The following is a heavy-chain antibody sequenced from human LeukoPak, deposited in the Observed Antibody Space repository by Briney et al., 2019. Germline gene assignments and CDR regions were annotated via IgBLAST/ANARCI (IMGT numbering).Heavy chain of an antibody. CDR2: IRYDGSNK. V-gene: IGHV3-30*02. CDR1: GFTFSSYC. CDR3: AKDTVTLYDYYHYYYMDV. J-gene: IGHJ6*03. Sequence: PGGSLRLSCAASGFTFSSYCMHWVRQAPGKGLEWVAFIRYDGSNKYYADSVKGRFTISRDNSKNTLYLQMNRLRAEDTAVCYCAKDTVTLYDYYHYYYMDVWGKGTTVTVSS. D-gene: IGHD4-17*01.